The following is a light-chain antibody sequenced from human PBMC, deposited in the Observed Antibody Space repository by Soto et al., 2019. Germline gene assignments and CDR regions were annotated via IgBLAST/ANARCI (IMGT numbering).Light chain of an antibody. Sequence: DIPMTQSPSSLSASVGDRVTITCRASESISSWLAWYQQKPGKAPKLLIFKASSLEGGVPSRFSGSGSGTEFTLTISSLQPDDFATYYCQQYTTYPLTFGGGTKVEIK. V-gene: IGKV1-5*03. CDR3: QQYTTYPLT. CDR1: ESISSW. J-gene: IGKJ4*01. CDR2: KAS.